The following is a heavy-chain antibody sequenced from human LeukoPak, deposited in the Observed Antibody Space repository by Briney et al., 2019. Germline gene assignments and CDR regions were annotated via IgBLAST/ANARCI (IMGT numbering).Heavy chain of an antibody. V-gene: IGHV3-53*01. D-gene: IGHD6-25*01. Sequence: GGSLRLSCAASGFTFSSYAMHWVRQAPGRGPECVSVIYPGGTTYYADSVKGRFTISRDDSKNTLYLQMHSLRAEDTAVYYCARESSGYYFDYWGQGTLVTVSS. CDR2: IYPGGTT. CDR1: GFTFSSYA. CDR3: ARESSGYYFDY. J-gene: IGHJ4*02.